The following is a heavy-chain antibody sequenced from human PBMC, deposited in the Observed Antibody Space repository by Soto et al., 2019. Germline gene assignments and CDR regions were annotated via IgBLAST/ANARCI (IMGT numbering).Heavy chain of an antibody. CDR3: ARDRLRGYDNSGFFS. Sequence: QVQLVQSGAELRKPGASVKVSCQASGYSFAYYGINWVRQAPGQGLEWMTWINPSNGPRNYAQKFDDRLTMTTGTSTNTVYMELRSLKSDDTAIYYCARDRLRGYDNSGFFSWGQGTLVTVSS. J-gene: IGHJ5*02. CDR1: GYSFAYYG. CDR2: INPSNGPR. D-gene: IGHD3-22*01. V-gene: IGHV1-18*01.